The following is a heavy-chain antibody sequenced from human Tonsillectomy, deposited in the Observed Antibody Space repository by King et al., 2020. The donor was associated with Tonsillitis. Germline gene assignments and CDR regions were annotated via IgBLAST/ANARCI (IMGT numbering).Heavy chain of an antibody. J-gene: IGHJ4*02. CDR3: ARLMMLQPVPVAFDY. CDR2: IYPGDSDT. Sequence: VQLVESGAEVKKPGESLKISCKGSGFTFTSFWIGWVRQMPGKGLEWMGIIYPGDSDTRYSPSFQGQVTISADKSINTAYLQWSSLRASDTAIFFCARLMMLQPVPVAFDYWGQGSLVTVSS. CDR1: GFTFTSFW. D-gene: IGHD5-24*01. V-gene: IGHV5-51*01.